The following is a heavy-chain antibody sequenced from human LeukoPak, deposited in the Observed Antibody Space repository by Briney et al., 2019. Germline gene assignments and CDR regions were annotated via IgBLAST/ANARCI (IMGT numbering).Heavy chain of an antibody. D-gene: IGHD3-10*02. V-gene: IGHV3-53*01. J-gene: IGHJ4*02. CDR3: VREVPML. CDR2: IFSGGTT. CDR1: GFTVSNYF. Sequence: GGSLRLSCTASGFTVSNYFMSWVRQAPGKGLEWVSVIFSGGTTFHADSVKGRFTVFRDVSKNTVYLQMNNLRVDDTATYYCVREVPMLWGQGALVTVTS.